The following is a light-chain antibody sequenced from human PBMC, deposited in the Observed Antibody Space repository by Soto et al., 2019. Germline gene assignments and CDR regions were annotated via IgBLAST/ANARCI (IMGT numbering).Light chain of an antibody. J-gene: IGKJ3*01. Sequence: EIVLTQSPATLPLSPGERATLSCRASQSVSSYLAWYQKKPAQAPRLLIYDASNRATGIPARFSGSGSGTDFTLTISSLEPEDFAGYYCQQRSNWPLSFGPGTKVDIK. CDR1: QSVSSY. CDR2: DAS. CDR3: QQRSNWPLS. V-gene: IGKV3-11*01.